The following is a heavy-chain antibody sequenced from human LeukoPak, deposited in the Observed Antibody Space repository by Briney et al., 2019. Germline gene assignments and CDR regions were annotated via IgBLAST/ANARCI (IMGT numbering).Heavy chain of an antibody. CDR2: INHSGST. V-gene: IGHV4-34*01. CDR1: GGSFSGYY. Sequence: SETLSLTCAVYGGSFSGYYWSWIRQPPGKGLEWIGEINHSGSTNYNPSLKSRVTISVDTSKNQFSLKLSSVTAADTAVYYCARGGSRYSGSYYFVMYFDYWGQGTLVTVSS. CDR3: ARGGSRYSGSYYFVMYFDY. D-gene: IGHD1-26*01. J-gene: IGHJ4*02.